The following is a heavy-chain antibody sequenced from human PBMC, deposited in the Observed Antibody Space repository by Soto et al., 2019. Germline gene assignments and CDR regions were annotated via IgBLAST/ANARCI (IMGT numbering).Heavy chain of an antibody. Sequence: SVKVSCKASGGTFSSYAISWVRQAPGQGLEWMGGIIPIFGTANYAQKFQGRVTITADESTSTAYMELSSLRSEDTAVYYCAIVGGFEFSGEDGPDYYYYGMDVWGQGTTVTVSS. J-gene: IGHJ6*02. CDR2: IIPIFGTA. D-gene: IGHD3-10*01. CDR1: GGTFSSYA. CDR3: AIVGGFEFSGEDGPDYYYYGMDV. V-gene: IGHV1-69*13.